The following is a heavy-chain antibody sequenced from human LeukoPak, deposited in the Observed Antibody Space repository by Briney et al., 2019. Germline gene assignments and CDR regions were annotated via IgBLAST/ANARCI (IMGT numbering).Heavy chain of an antibody. CDR3: ARDPSSQYYYDSSGEEYNWFDP. J-gene: IGHJ5*02. CDR1: GFTFSSYW. D-gene: IGHD3-22*01. Sequence: GGSLRLSCAASGFTFSSYWMHWVRQAPEKGLVWVSRINSDGSSTSYADSVKGRFTISRDNAKNSLYLQMNSLRAEDTAVYYCARDPSSQYYYDSSGEEYNWFDPWGQGTLVTVSS. CDR2: INSDGSST. V-gene: IGHV3-74*01.